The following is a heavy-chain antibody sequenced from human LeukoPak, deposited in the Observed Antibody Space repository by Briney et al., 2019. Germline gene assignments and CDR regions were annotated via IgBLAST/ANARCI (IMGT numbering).Heavy chain of an antibody. J-gene: IGHJ4*02. CDR1: GYTFTSYA. CDR3: ARGWMDDILTGCLDY. Sequence: ASVKVSCKASGYTFTSYAMHWVRQAPGQRLEWMGWINAGNGNTKYSQKFQGRVTITRDTSASTAYMELSSLRSEDTAVYYCARGWMDDILTGCLDYWGQGTLVTVSS. CDR2: INAGNGNT. V-gene: IGHV1-3*01. D-gene: IGHD3-9*01.